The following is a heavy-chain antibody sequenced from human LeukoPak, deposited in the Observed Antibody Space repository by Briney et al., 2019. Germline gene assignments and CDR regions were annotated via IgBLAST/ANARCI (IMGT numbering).Heavy chain of an antibody. CDR3: AKSLSSRGVIIRKTGRSFDY. D-gene: IGHD3-10*01. CDR1: GFTFSNYD. V-gene: IGHV3-30*02. Sequence: GRSLRLSCAASGFTFSNYDMHWVRQAPGKGLEWVAFIWSDGSNRYYVDSVKGRFTISRDNSKNTLYLQMNSLRPEDTAVYYCAKSLSSRGVIIRKTGRSFDYWGQGTLVTVSS. J-gene: IGHJ4*02. CDR2: IWSDGSNR.